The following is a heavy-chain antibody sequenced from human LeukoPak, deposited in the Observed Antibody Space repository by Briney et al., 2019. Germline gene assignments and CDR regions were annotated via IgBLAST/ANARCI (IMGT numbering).Heavy chain of an antibody. V-gene: IGHV3-21*01. CDR1: GFTFSSYS. J-gene: IGHJ6*03. CDR2: ISSSSSYI. Sequence: PGGSLRLSCAASGFTFSSYSMNWVRQAPGKGLEWVSSISSSSSYIYYADSVKGRFTISRDNAKTSLYLQMNSLRAEDTAVYYCARGPVIVVVPAAITGYYYMDVWGKGTTVTVSS. CDR3: ARGPVIVVVPAAITGYYYMDV. D-gene: IGHD2-2*01.